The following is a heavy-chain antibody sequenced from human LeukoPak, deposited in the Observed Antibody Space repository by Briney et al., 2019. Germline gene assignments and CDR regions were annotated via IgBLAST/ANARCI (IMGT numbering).Heavy chain of an antibody. CDR2: IYYSGST. CDR3: ARAPLGYCSSTSCYGNWFDP. J-gene: IGHJ5*02. Sequence: SQTLSLTCTVSGGSISSGDYYWSWIRQPPGKGLECIGYIYYSGSTYYNPSLKSRVTISVDTSKNQFSLKLSSVTAADTAVYYCARAPLGYCSSTSCYGNWFDPWGQGTLVTVSS. CDR1: GGSISSGDYY. D-gene: IGHD2-2*01. V-gene: IGHV4-30-4*08.